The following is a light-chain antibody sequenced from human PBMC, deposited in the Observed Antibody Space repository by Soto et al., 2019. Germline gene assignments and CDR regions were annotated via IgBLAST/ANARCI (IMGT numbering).Light chain of an antibody. Sequence: ETVMTQSPATLSVSPGERVTLSCRASEYVSNNLAWYQQRPGQPPRLLIYGASTRATGIPSRFSGSGSGTGFTLTISGLQSEDFAIYFCQQYNNWPPLTFGQGTRLEVK. CDR2: GAS. CDR3: QQYNNWPPLT. V-gene: IGKV3-15*01. J-gene: IGKJ5*01. CDR1: EYVSNN.